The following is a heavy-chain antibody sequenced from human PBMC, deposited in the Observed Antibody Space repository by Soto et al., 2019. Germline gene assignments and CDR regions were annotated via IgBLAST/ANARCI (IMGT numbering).Heavy chain of an antibody. CDR3: ARDDVLCDGGRCYGVPLDV. CDR1: GFTVSSKY. V-gene: IGHV3-66*01. CDR2: IQSGGPT. Sequence: GGSLRLSCAASGFTVSSKYMSWFRQAPGKGLEWVSLIQSGGPTYYADSVKGRFTISRDTSENTLHLQMDSLRAEDTAVYYCARDDVLCDGGRCYGVPLDVWGQGTTVTVSS. J-gene: IGHJ6*02. D-gene: IGHD2-15*01.